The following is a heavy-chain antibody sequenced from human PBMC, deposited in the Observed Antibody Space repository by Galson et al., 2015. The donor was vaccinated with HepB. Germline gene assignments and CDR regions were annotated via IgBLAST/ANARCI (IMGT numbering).Heavy chain of an antibody. CDR2: IASDENNK. J-gene: IGHJ3*01. D-gene: IGHD3-22*01. CDR3: ARPTPYYYDSSGYSDAFDV. CDR1: GFTFNLYA. Sequence: SLRLSCAGSGFTFNLYAMHWVRQAPGKGLEWVALIASDENNKFYADSVKGRFSISRDNAQSTLYLQMNSLTPEDTAVYYCARPTPYYYDSSGYSDAFDVWGQGTMLTVSS. V-gene: IGHV3-30-3*01.